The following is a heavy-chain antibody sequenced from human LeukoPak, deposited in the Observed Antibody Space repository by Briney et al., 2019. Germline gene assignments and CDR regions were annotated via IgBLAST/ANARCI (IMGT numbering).Heavy chain of an antibody. D-gene: IGHD2-15*01. CDR3: TSGYCSGGSCYYFDY. J-gene: IGHJ4*02. Sequence: GGSLRLSCTASGFTFGDYAMSWVRQAPGKGLEWVGFIRSKAYGGTTEYAASVKGRFTISRDDSKSIAYLQMNSLKTEDTAVYYCTSGYCSGGSCYYFDYWGQGTLVTVSS. V-gene: IGHV3-49*04. CDR1: GFTFGDYA. CDR2: IRSKAYGGTT.